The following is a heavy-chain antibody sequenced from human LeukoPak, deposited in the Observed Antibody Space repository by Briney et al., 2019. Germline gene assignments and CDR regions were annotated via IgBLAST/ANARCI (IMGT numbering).Heavy chain of an antibody. Sequence: SETLSLTCAVYGGSFSGYYWSWIRQPPGKGLEWIGEINHSGSTNYNPSLKSRVTISVDTSKNQSSLKLSSATAADTAVYYCARGPWRGGGYPPEHYYYGMDVWGQGTTVTVSS. CDR1: GGSFSGYY. D-gene: IGHD2-21*01. J-gene: IGHJ6*02. CDR2: INHSGST. CDR3: ARGPWRGGGYPPEHYYYGMDV. V-gene: IGHV4-34*01.